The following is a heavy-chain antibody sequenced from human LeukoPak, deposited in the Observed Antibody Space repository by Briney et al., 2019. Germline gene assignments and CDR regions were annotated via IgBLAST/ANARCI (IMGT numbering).Heavy chain of an antibody. CDR1: GGTFSSYA. Sequence: SVKVSCKASGGTFSSYAISWVRQAPGQGLEWMGGIIPIFGTANYAQKFQGRVTITADKSTSTAYMELSSLRSEDTAVYYCASGWNCSGGSCYSGDYRGQGTLVTVSS. CDR3: ASGWNCSGGSCYSGDY. J-gene: IGHJ4*02. D-gene: IGHD2-15*01. V-gene: IGHV1-69*06. CDR2: IIPIFGTA.